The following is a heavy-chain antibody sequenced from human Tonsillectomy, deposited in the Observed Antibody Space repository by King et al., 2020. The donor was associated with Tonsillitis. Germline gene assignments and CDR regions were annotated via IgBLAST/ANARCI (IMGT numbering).Heavy chain of an antibody. J-gene: IGHJ6*02. CDR2: ISISSTVI. V-gene: IGHV3-48*01. Sequence: VQLVDSGGDLVQPGGSLRLSCAASGFIFSSYDMNWVRQAPGKGLEWVSYISISSTVIYYADSVKGRFTISRDEAKNSVFLQMSSLRAEDTAVYYCVRDAGLRRGNWNAGGYVYHGMDVWGQGTTVTVSS. CDR1: GFIFSSYD. CDR3: VRDAGLRRGNWNAGGYVYHGMDV. D-gene: IGHD1-1*01.